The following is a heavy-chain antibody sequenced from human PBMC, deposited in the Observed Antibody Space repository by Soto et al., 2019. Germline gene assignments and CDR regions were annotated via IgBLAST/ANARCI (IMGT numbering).Heavy chain of an antibody. J-gene: IGHJ5*02. V-gene: IGHV3-23*01. Sequence: GGSLRLSCAASGFTFSTYAMSWVRQAPGKGLEWVSAISGSGDSPYYADSVKGRFTISRDNSKNTLYLQMNSLRAEDTAVYYCAKDPTAYSNNWYHWGQGTLVTVSS. CDR1: GFTFSTYA. D-gene: IGHD6-13*01. CDR3: AKDPTAYSNNWYH. CDR2: ISGSGDSP.